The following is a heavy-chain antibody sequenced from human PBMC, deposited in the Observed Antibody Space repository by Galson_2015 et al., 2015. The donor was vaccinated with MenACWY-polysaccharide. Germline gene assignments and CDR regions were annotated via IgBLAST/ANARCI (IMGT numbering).Heavy chain of an antibody. D-gene: IGHD1-26*01. J-gene: IGHJ4*02. Sequence: AVKVSCKASGYTFTSYDINWVRQATGQGREWIGWMNPNSGNTGYAQKFRGRVTMTRNTSISTAYMELSSLRSEDTAVYYCATLQNSGSYYFDYWGQGTLVTVSS. CDR3: ATLQNSGSYYFDY. CDR2: MNPNSGNT. CDR1: GYTFTSYD. V-gene: IGHV1-8*01.